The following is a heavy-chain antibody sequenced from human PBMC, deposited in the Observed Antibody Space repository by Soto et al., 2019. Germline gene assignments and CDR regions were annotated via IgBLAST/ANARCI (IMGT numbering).Heavy chain of an antibody. CDR1: GSSISSGGYY. V-gene: IGHV4-31*03. D-gene: IGHD3-10*01. Sequence: SQTLSLPCSVAGSSISSGGYYWCRIHTHPRKGLEWILYIYDSWSTYHNPSLKSRLTISVDTSKDQFSLNLSSVTAADTAVYYCARDYGAGYGNRPYYYYGVDVWGQGTTVTVSS. CDR2: IYDSWST. CDR3: ARDYGAGYGNRPYYYYGVDV. J-gene: IGHJ6*02.